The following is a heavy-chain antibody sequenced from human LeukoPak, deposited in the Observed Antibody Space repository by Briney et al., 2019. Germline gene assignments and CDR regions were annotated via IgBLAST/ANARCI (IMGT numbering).Heavy chain of an antibody. CDR1: GFTFSSYA. CDR3: AILPVAAILPIVDY. D-gene: IGHD2-15*01. J-gene: IGHJ4*02. CDR2: ISGSGGST. Sequence: PGGSLRLSCAASGFTFSSYAMSWVRQAPGKGLEWVSAISGSGGSTYYADSVKGRFTISRDNSKNTLYLQMNSLRAEDTAVYHCAILPVAAILPIVDYWGQGTLVTVSS. V-gene: IGHV3-23*01.